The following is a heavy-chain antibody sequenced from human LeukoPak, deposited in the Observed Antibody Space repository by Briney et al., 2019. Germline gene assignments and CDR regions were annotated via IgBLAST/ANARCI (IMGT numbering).Heavy chain of an antibody. Sequence: SETLSLTCTVSGGSISSYYWSWIRQPPGKGLEWIGYIYYSGSTNYNPSLKSRVTISVDTSKNQFSLKLSSVTAADTAVYYCARLDSTSTDYGAFDIWGQGTMVTVSS. D-gene: IGHD4-17*01. CDR1: GGSISSYY. CDR3: ARLDSTSTDYGAFDI. J-gene: IGHJ3*02. V-gene: IGHV4-59*08. CDR2: IYYSGST.